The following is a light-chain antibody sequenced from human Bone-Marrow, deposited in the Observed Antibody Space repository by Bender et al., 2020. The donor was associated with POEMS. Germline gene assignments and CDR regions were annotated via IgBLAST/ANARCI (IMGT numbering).Light chain of an antibody. CDR2: TNN. Sequence: QSVLTQPPSVSGTPGQRVTISCSGSGSNIGGYPVNWYQQLPGTAPRLLIYTNNERPSGVPDRFSGSKSGTSASLAITGLQSDDEAIYICGAWDASLNGWVFGGGTKLTVL. CDR1: GSNIGGYP. J-gene: IGLJ3*02. CDR3: GAWDASLNGWV. V-gene: IGLV1-44*01.